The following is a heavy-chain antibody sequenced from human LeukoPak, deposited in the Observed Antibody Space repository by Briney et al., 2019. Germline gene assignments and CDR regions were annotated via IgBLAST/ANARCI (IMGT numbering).Heavy chain of an antibody. Sequence: SETLSLTCTVSGGSISSGSYYWSWIRQPPGKGLEWIGYIYHGGTTYYNPSLRSRVTMSKDRPKNQLSLNLTSVTAADTAVYYCARKNFGGNSDYYYYYVDVWDKGTSVAVSS. D-gene: IGHD4-23*01. J-gene: IGHJ6*03. V-gene: IGHV4-30-2*01. CDR2: IYHGGTT. CDR3: ARKNFGGNSDYYYYYVDV. CDR1: GGSISSGSYY.